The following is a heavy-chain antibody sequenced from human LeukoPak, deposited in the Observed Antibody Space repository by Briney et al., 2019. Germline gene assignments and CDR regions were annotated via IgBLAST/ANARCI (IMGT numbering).Heavy chain of an antibody. D-gene: IGHD6-19*01. CDR2: ISGSGGST. J-gene: IGHJ4*02. Sequence: GGSLRLSCAASGFTFSSYAMSWVRQAPGKGLEWVSAISGSGGSTYYADSVKGRFTISRDNSKNTLHLQMNSLRAEDTAVYYCAKYSSGWYSYYFDYWGQGTLVTVSS. CDR1: GFTFSSYA. V-gene: IGHV3-23*01. CDR3: AKYSSGWYSYYFDY.